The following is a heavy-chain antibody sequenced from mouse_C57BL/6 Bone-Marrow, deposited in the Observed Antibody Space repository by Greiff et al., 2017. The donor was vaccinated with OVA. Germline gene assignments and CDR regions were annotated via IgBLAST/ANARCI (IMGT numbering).Heavy chain of an antibody. D-gene: IGHD1-1*01. V-gene: IGHV1-42*01. CDR1: GYSFTGYY. J-gene: IGHJ1*03. CDR3: ARDYYYGSSRYWYFDV. Sequence: EVKLQQSGPELVKPGASVKISCKASGYSFTGYYMNWVKQSPEKSLEWIGEINPSTGGTTYNQKFKAKATLTVDKSSSTAYMQLKRLTSEDSAVYYGARDYYYGSSRYWYFDVGGTGTTVTVSS. CDR2: INPSTGGT.